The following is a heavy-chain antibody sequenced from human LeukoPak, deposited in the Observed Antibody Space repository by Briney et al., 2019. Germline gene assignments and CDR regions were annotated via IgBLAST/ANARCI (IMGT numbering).Heavy chain of an antibody. J-gene: IGHJ4*02. CDR2: IRYDGSNK. CDR3: AKDVTPIVVVTAPFDY. CDR1: GFTFSSYG. V-gene: IGHV3-30*02. Sequence: GSLRLSCAASGFTFSSYGMHWVRQAPGKGLEWVAFIRYDGSNKYYADSVKGRFTISRDNSKNTLYLQMNSLRAEDTAVYYCAKDVTPIVVVTAPFDYWGQGTLVTVSS. D-gene: IGHD2-21*02.